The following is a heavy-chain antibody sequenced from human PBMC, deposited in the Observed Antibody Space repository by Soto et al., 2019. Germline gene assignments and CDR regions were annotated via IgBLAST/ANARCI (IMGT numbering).Heavy chain of an antibody. V-gene: IGHV3-33*01. CDR1: GFTFSSYG. CDR3: ARDGVGELFIYYYYYGMDV. Sequence: QVQLVESGGGVVQPGRSLRLSCAASGFTFSSYGMHWVRQAPGKGLEWVAVIWYDGSNKYYADSVKGRFTISRDNSKNTLYLQMNSLRAEDTAVYYCARDGVGELFIYYYYYGMDVWGQGTTVTVSS. CDR2: IWYDGSNK. D-gene: IGHD3-10*01. J-gene: IGHJ6*02.